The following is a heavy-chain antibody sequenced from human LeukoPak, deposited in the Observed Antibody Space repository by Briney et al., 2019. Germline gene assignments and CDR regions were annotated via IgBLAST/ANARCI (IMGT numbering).Heavy chain of an antibody. J-gene: IGHJ4*02. V-gene: IGHV4-59*01. CDR1: GGSISSYY. CDR2: IYYSGST. Sequence: SETLSLTCTVSGGSISSYYWSWIRQPPGKGLEWIGYIYYSGSTNYNPSLKSRVTISVDTSKNQFSLKLSSVTAADTAVYYCARSAAYLDYWGQGTLVTVSS. D-gene: IGHD6-25*01. CDR3: ARSAAYLDY.